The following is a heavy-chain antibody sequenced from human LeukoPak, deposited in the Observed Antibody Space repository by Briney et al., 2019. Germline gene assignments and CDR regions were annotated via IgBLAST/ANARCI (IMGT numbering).Heavy chain of an antibody. V-gene: IGHV4-59*01. J-gene: IGHJ3*02. CDR1: GGSISSYY. Sequence: TSETLSLTCTVSGGSISSYYWSWIRQPPGKGLEWIGYIYYSGSTNYNPSLKSRVTISVDTSKNQFSLKLSSVTAADTAVYYCARVRDGYTHYASDIWGQGTMVTVSS. CDR2: IYYSGST. D-gene: IGHD5-24*01. CDR3: ARVRDGYTHYASDI.